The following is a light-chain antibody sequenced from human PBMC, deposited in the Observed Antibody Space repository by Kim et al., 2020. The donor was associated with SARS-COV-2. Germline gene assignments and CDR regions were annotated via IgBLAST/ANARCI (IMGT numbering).Light chain of an antibody. Sequence: EIVLTQSPGTLSLSSGERATLSCRASRSVNNNYLAWYQQKPGQPPRLLIYCTSTRATGTPDRFSGSGSGTDFTLTISRLEPEDFALYYCQQYGGSPLFTFGQGTKLEI. CDR2: CTS. J-gene: IGKJ2*01. V-gene: IGKV3-20*01. CDR1: RSVNNNY. CDR3: QQYGGSPLFT.